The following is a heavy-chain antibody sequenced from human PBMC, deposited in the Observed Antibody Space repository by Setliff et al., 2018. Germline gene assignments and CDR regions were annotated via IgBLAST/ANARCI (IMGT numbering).Heavy chain of an antibody. J-gene: IGHJ4*02. CDR2: INPGGLSS. CDR1: GYSFTSHY. Sequence: ASVKVSCKTSGYSFTSHYMHWVRQAPGQGLEWMGIINPGGLSSSSTQKFEGRVTMTRDTSTSTVYMELNSLTSDDTAVYYCARGGKAADARKGLFENWGQGTLVTVSS. V-gene: IGHV1-46*01. CDR3: ARGGKAADARKGLFEN. D-gene: IGHD6-13*01.